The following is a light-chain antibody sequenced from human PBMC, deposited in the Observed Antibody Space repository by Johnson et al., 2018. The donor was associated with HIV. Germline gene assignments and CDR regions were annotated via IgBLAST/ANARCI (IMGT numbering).Light chain of an antibody. CDR1: SSNIENYF. V-gene: IGLV1-51*02. J-gene: IGLJ1*01. CDR3: GTGDRSLSALGWG. CDR2: EDY. Sequence: QSVLTQPPSVSAAPGQRVNISCSGPSSNIENYFVSWYHQLPGAAPRLLIYEDYTRPSGIPDRFSGPQSGTSATLGIPGPPTADEADYYSGTGDRSLSALGWGFGTGTKVTVL.